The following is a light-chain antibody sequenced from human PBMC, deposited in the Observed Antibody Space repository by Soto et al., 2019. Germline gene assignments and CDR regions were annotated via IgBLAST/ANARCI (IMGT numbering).Light chain of an antibody. CDR1: QTIYSKY. V-gene: IGKV3-20*01. CDR3: QQYGSLVT. J-gene: IGKJ1*01. Sequence: EFVLTQSPGTLSLSPGERATLSCRASQTIYSKYLGWYQKKPGQAPRLVIYGASFRATGIPDRFSGSGSGTDFTLTISGLEAEDFAVYYCQQYGSLVTFGQGAKVEIK. CDR2: GAS.